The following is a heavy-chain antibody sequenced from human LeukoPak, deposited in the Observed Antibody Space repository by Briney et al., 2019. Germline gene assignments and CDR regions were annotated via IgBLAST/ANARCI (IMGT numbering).Heavy chain of an antibody. Sequence: SETLSLTCNVSGGSIRGYYWSWIRQPPGKGLEWVGNVFYNGDTKYDPSLKSRLAISLDTSRSQFSLRLTSVTAADTAVYYCARQPSGNYGKSGYYPYYVDYWGQGTLVTVSS. J-gene: IGHJ4*02. CDR2: VFYNGDT. V-gene: IGHV4-59*08. CDR1: GGSIRGYY. D-gene: IGHD3-22*01. CDR3: ARQPSGNYGKSGYYPYYVDY.